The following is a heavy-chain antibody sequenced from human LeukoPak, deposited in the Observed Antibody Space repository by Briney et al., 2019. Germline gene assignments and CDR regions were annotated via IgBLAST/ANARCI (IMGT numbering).Heavy chain of an antibody. V-gene: IGHV4-61*08. Sequence: SETLSLTCTVSGGSISSGGYYWSWIRQHPGKGLEWIGYIYYSGSTNYNPSLKSRVTISVDTSKNQFSLKLSSVTAADTAVYYCARVGGSWSVVYYYYYGMDVWGQGTTVTVSS. D-gene: IGHD6-13*01. CDR3: ARVGGSWSVVYYYYYGMDV. CDR1: GGSISSGGYY. CDR2: IYYSGST. J-gene: IGHJ6*02.